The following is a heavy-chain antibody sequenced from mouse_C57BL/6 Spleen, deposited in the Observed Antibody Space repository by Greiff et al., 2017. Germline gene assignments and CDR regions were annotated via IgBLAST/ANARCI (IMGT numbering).Heavy chain of an antibody. CDR2: IWSDGST. J-gene: IGHJ4*01. D-gene: IGHD2-2*01. CDR3: ARKGVTPYYYAMDD. CDR1: GFSLTSYG. Sequence: VQLVESGPGLVAPSQSLSITCTVSGFSLTSYGVHWVRQPPGKGLEWLVRIWSDGSTTYNSALKSRLSISKDNSKSQVFLKMNSLHTDDTAMYYCARKGVTPYYYAMDDWGQGTSGTVSS. V-gene: IGHV2-6*02.